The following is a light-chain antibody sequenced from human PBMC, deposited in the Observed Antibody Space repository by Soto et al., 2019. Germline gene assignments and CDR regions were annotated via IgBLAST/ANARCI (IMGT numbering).Light chain of an antibody. J-gene: IGKJ5*01. V-gene: IGKV3-20*01. CDR3: QQYHNSIT. CDR2: GAS. CDR1: QSVSSNN. Sequence: EIVLTQSPGTLSLSPGETATLSCRASQSVSSNNLAWYHQKPGQTPSLLIYGASTRATGIPDRFSGSGSGTDFTLTISRLEPEDFTVYYCQQYHNSITFGQGTRLEIE.